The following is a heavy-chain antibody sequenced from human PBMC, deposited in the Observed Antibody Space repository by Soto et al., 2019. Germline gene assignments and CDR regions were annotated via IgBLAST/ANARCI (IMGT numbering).Heavy chain of an antibody. CDR2: IRQDGGAQ. D-gene: IGHD3-10*01. Sequence: LRLSCVASGFTFTTYWMSWVRQAPGKGLQWVANIRQDGGAQYYVDSVKGRFTISRDNAKNSVYLQMDSLRVEDTAVYYCVRGGHGSGSYLGSSWGQGILVTVSS. CDR3: VRGGHGSGSYLGSS. CDR1: GFTFTTYW. J-gene: IGHJ5*02. V-gene: IGHV3-7*03.